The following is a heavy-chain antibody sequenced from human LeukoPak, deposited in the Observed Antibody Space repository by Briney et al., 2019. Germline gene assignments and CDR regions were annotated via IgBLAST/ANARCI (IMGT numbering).Heavy chain of an antibody. CDR2: ISYDGSNK. D-gene: IGHD3-9*01. CDR3: AKDIDSSLVY. J-gene: IGHJ4*02. CDR1: GFTFSSYG. V-gene: IGHV3-30*18. Sequence: PGGSLRLSCAASGFTFSSYGMHWVRQAPGKGLEWVAVISYDGSNKYYADSVKGRFTISRDNSKNTLYLQMNSLRAEDTAVYYCAKDIDSSLVYWGQGTLVTVSS.